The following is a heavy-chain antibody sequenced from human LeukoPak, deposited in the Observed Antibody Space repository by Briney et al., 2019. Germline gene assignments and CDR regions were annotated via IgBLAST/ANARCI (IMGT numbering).Heavy chain of an antibody. D-gene: IGHD3-3*01. V-gene: IGHV4-34*01. J-gene: IGHJ4*02. CDR3: ARGSRIAIFGVVTYPADY. CDR2: INHSGST. Sequence: SETLSLTCAVYGGSFSGYYWSWIRQPPGKGLEWIGEINHSGSTNYNPSLKSRVTISVDTSKNQFSLKLSSVTAADTAVYYCARGSRIAIFGVVTYPADYWGQGTLVTVSS. CDR1: GGSFSGYY.